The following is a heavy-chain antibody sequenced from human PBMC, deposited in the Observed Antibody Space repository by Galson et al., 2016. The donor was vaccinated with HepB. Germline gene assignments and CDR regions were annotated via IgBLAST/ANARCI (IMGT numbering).Heavy chain of an antibody. CDR2: VYYSGAT. V-gene: IGHV4-39*01. D-gene: IGHD3-10*01. Sequence: SETLSLTCTVSGGPISTNNGYWGWVRQPPGKGLEWIGTVYYSGATFQNTSLKSRVSIFVDKSKNQLSLKLNSVTAAATAVYYCARRTYGSGSDYWGQGTLVIVSS. J-gene: IGHJ4*02. CDR3: ARRTYGSGSDY. CDR1: GGPISTNNGY.